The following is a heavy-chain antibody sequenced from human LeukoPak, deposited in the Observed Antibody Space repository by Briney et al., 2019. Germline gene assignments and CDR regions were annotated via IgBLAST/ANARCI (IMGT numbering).Heavy chain of an antibody. CDR3: ARVRDGYNFGYFDY. V-gene: IGHV4-38-2*01. CDR1: GFSISSGYY. Sequence: PSESLSLTCAVSGFSISSGYYWGWLRQPPGKGLEWIGSIYHSESTYYNPSLKSRVTISVDTSTNQFSLKLRSVTAADTAVYYCARVRDGYNFGYFDYWGQGTLVTVSS. CDR2: IYHSEST. D-gene: IGHD5-24*01. J-gene: IGHJ4*02.